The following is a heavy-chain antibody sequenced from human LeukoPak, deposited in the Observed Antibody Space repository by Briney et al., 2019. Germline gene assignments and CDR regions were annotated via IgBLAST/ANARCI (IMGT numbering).Heavy chain of an antibody. CDR3: ARFGGSGSYFWFDP. V-gene: IGHV3-11*04. D-gene: IGHD3-10*01. CDR2: ISSSGTYI. CDR1: GFTFSDYY. Sequence: GGPLRLSCAASGFTFSDYYMSWIRQAPGKGLEWVSYISSSGTYIYYADSVKGRFTISRDNAKNSLYLQMNSLRAEDTAVYYWARFGGSGSYFWFDPWGQGTLVTVSS. J-gene: IGHJ5*02.